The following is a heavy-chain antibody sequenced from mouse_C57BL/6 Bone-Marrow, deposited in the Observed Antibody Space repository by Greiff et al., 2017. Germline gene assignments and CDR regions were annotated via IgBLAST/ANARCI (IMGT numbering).Heavy chain of an antibody. V-gene: IGHV1-52*01. D-gene: IGHD1-1*01. Sequence: QVQLKQSGAELVRPGSSVKLSCKASGYTFTSYWMHWVKQRPIQGLEWIGNIDPSDSETHYNQKFKDQATLTVDKSSSTAYMQLSSLTSEDSAVYYCARPLTTVVAPFGYWGQGTTLTVSS. CDR1: GYTFTSYW. CDR3: ARPLTTVVAPFGY. J-gene: IGHJ2*01. CDR2: IDPSDSET.